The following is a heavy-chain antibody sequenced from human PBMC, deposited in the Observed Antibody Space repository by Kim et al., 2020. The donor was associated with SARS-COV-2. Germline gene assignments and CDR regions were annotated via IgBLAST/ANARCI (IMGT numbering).Heavy chain of an antibody. J-gene: IGHJ5*02. CDR2: IIPIFGTA. D-gene: IGHD6-19*01. V-gene: IGHV1-69*06. CDR1: GGTFSSYA. Sequence: SVRVSCKASGGTFSSYAISWVRQAPGQGLEWMGGIIPIFGTANYAQKFQGRVTITADKSTSTAYMELSSLRSEDTAVYYCASAVWAVARNWFDPWGQGTLVTVSS. CDR3: ASAVWAVARNWFDP.